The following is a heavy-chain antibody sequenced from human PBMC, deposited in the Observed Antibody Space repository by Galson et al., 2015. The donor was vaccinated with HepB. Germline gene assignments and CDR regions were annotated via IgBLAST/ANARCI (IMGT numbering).Heavy chain of an antibody. D-gene: IGHD1-1*01. CDR1: GFSFSNYA. CDR2: ISDSGSST. Sequence: SLRLSCAASGFSFSNYAMSWVRQAPGKGLEWVSSISDSGSSTYYADSVNGRFTISRDKFKNTLYLQMNSLRAEDTAVYYCAKIGKYDRYYYHGLDVWGQGTTVTVSS. CDR3: AKIGKYDRYYYHGLDV. J-gene: IGHJ6*02. V-gene: IGHV3-23*01.